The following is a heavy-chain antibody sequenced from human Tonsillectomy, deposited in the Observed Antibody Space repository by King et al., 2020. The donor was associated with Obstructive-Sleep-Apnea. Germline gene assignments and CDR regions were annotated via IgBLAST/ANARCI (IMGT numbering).Heavy chain of an antibody. Sequence: QLQESGPGLVKPSETLSLTCTVSGYSISRGYYWGWIRQPPGKGLEWIGTIYHSGSTYDNPSLKSRVTISVDTSKNQFSVKLSSVTAADTAVYYCARSRTMNNCSGGSCAPLGDYWGQGILVTVSS. D-gene: IGHD2-15*01. CDR2: IYHSGST. CDR3: ARSRTMNNCSGGSCAPLGDY. V-gene: IGHV4-38-2*02. CDR1: GYSISRGYY. J-gene: IGHJ4*02.